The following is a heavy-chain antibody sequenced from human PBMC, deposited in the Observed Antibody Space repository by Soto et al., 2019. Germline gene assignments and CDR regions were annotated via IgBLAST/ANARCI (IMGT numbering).Heavy chain of an antibody. Sequence: PGGSLRLSCAASGFTFSTYAMSWVRQAPGKGLEWVSAISSSGGSTYYADSVKGRFTISRDNSKNTLYLQMNSLRAEDTAVYYCAKAEYSSSSDFDYWGQGTLVTVSS. J-gene: IGHJ4*02. CDR3: AKAEYSSSSDFDY. CDR2: ISSSGGST. V-gene: IGHV3-23*01. CDR1: GFTFSTYA. D-gene: IGHD6-6*01.